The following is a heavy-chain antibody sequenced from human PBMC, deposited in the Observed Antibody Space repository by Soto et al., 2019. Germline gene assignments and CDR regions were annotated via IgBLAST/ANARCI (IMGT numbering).Heavy chain of an antibody. V-gene: IGHV1-69*12. CDR2: IITIFGTA. CDR3: ARRVVNGPRVRYYYYGMDV. CDR1: GGTFSSYA. D-gene: IGHD2-15*01. J-gene: IGHJ6*02. Sequence: QVQLVQSGAEVKKPGSSVKVSCKASGGTFSSYAISWVRQAPGQGLEWMGGIITIFGTANYAQKFQGRVTITADESTSTAYMELSSLRSEDTAVYYCARRVVNGPRVRYYYYGMDVWGQGTTVTVSS.